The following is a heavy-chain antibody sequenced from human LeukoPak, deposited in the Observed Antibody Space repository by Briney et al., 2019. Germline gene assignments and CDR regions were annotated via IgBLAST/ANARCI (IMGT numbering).Heavy chain of an antibody. CDR2: ISSSSSYI. D-gene: IGHD2-2*01. Sequence: PGGSLRLSCAASGFTFSSYSMNWVRQAPGKGLEWVSSISSSSSYIYYADSVKGRFTISRDNAKNSLYLQMNSLRAEDTAVYYCARDPNPRDIVVVPAAEPEGYWGQGTLVTVSS. J-gene: IGHJ4*02. CDR1: GFTFSSYS. V-gene: IGHV3-21*01. CDR3: ARDPNPRDIVVVPAAEPEGY.